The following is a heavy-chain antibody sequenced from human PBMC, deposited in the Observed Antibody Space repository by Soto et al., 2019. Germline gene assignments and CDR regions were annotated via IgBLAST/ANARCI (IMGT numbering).Heavy chain of an antibody. Sequence: GGSLRLSCAASGFTFSHFGMRWVRQAPGKGLEWVAVISYDGSNKYYADSVKGRFTISRDNSKNTLYLQMNSLRAEDTAVYYCAKSPGGYYSFDIWGQGTMVTVSS. J-gene: IGHJ3*02. D-gene: IGHD3-3*01. CDR2: ISYDGSNK. V-gene: IGHV3-30*18. CDR3: AKSPGGYYSFDI. CDR1: GFTFSHFG.